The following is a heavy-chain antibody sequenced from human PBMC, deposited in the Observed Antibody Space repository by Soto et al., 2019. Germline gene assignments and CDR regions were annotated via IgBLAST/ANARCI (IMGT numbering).Heavy chain of an antibody. CDR2: ISGSGGST. J-gene: IGHJ4*02. CDR3: AKDRDYDSSGYSFDY. D-gene: IGHD3-22*01. CDR1: GFTFSSYA. V-gene: IGHV3-23*01. Sequence: PGGSLRLSCAASGFTFSSYAMSWVRQAPGKGLEWVSAISGSGGSTYYADSVKGRFTISRDNSKNTLYLQMNSLRAEDTAVYYCAKDRDYDSSGYSFDYWGQGTLVTVSS.